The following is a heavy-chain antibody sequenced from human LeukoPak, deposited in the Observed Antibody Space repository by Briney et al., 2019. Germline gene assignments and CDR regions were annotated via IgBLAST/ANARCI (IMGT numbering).Heavy chain of an antibody. V-gene: IGHV4-59*01. CDR1: GGSISSYH. J-gene: IGHJ4*02. CDR2: IYYSGST. Sequence: SETLSLTCTVSGGSISSYHWNWIRQPPGKGLEWIGYIYYSGSTNYNPSLKSRVTISVDTSKNQFSLKLSSVTAADTAVYYCARGRWSSGWFDYWGQGTLVTVSS. D-gene: IGHD6-19*01. CDR3: ARGRWSSGWFDY.